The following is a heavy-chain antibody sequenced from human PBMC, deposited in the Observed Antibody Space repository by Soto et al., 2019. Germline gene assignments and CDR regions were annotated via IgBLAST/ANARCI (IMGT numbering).Heavy chain of an antibody. CDR3: PRYNRGAYPGLLY. D-gene: IGHD1-20*01. Sequence: QVQLQESGPGVVKSSETLSLTCNVSGGYMSGYYWTWIRQAPGRGLEWIGDIYYNGHTFYNPSLNNGLTISLDTPKTQSSLQRPSVTAADTAVDFWPRYNRGAYPGLLYWGRGIMVSVSS. V-gene: IGHV4-59*01. CDR2: IYYNGHT. J-gene: IGHJ4*02. CDR1: GGYMSGYY.